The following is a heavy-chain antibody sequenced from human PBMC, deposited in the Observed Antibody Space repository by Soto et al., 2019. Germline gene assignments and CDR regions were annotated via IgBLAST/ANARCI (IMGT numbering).Heavy chain of an antibody. CDR3: ARRGSGSYYDY. CDR2: ISGSGDST. CDR1: GFTFSSYA. J-gene: IGHJ4*02. Sequence: EVQLLESGGGLVQPGGSLRLCWAASGFTFSSYAMRWVRQAPGKGLEWVSAISGSGDSTYYADSVKGRFTVSRYNSKNTLYLQMNSLRAEDTAVYYCARRGSGSYYDYWGQGTLVTVSS. V-gene: IGHV3-23*01. D-gene: IGHD1-26*01.